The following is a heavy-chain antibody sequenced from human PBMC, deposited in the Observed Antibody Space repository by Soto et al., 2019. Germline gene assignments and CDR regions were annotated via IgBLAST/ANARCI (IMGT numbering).Heavy chain of an antibody. CDR2: ISGSGGTT. D-gene: IGHD3-22*01. J-gene: IGHJ4*02. Sequence: GGSLRLSCAASGFTFSSYAMSWVRQAPGKGLEWVSAISGSGGTTYYADSVKGRFTISRDNSRNTLFLQMNSLRAEDTAVYYCARDYYKYYDSSGYYRSPAYWGQGTLVTVSS. V-gene: IGHV3-23*01. CDR1: GFTFSSYA. CDR3: ARDYYKYYDSSGYYRSPAY.